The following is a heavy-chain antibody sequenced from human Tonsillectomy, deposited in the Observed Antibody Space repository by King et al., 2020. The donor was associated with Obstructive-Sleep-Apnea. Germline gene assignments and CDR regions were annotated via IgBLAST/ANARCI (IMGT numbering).Heavy chain of an antibody. D-gene: IGHD3-22*01. CDR1: GFTFNTYG. V-gene: IGHV3-33*01. J-gene: IGHJ4*02. CDR3: ARDVLDSSGWEHRTY. CDR2: ISFDSAKK. Sequence: VQLVESGGGVVQPGRSLRLSCAASGFTFNTYGMHWVRQAPGKGLEGVAFISFDSAKKTYADSVKGRFSVSRDNSKNTMFLQMDSLRAEDTAMYYCARDVLDSSGWEHRTYWGQGTLVTVSS.